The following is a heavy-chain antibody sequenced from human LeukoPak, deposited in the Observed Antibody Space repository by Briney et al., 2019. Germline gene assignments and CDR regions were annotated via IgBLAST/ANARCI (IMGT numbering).Heavy chain of an antibody. V-gene: IGHV3-53*01. CDR3: ARRAGAYSHPCDY. D-gene: IGHD4/OR15-4a*01. CDR1: GFTVSSNS. CDR2: IYSDNT. Sequence: GGSLRLSCTVSGFTVSSNSMICVRQAPGKGLEWVSFIYSDNTHYSDSVKGRFTISRDNSKNTLYLQMNSLRAEDTAVYYCARRAGAYSHPCDYWGQGTLVTVSS. J-gene: IGHJ4*02.